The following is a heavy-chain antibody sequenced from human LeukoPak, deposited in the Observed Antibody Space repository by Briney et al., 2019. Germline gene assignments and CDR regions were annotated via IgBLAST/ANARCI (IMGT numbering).Heavy chain of an antibody. D-gene: IGHD3-10*01. Sequence: GGSLRLSCAASGFTFSSYGMHWVRQAPGKGLEWVAVISFDGSNKYYADSEKGRFNISRYNSKNTLYLQMISLRAEDTAVYYCATLYASGSLWGPFDYWGQGILVTVSS. V-gene: IGHV3-30*03. CDR1: GFTFSSYG. CDR2: ISFDGSNK. J-gene: IGHJ4*02. CDR3: ATLYASGSLWGPFDY.